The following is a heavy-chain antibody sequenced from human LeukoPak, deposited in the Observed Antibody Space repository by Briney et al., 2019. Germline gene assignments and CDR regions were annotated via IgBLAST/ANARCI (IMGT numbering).Heavy chain of an antibody. J-gene: IGHJ6*02. CDR1: GGSISSYY. CDR2: IYYRGST. V-gene: IGHV4-59*01. D-gene: IGHD2/OR15-2a*01. CDR3: ARGGEYSWAQVLGYYYYGMDV. Sequence: PSETLSLTCTVSGGSISSYYWSWIRQPPGKGLEWIGYIYYRGSTNYNPSLKSRVTISVDTSKNQFSLKLSSVTAADTAVYYCARGGEYSWAQVLGYYYYGMDVWGQGTTVTLSS.